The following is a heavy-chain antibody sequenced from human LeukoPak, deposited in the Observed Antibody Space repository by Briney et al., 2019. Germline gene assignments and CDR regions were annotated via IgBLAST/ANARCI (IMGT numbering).Heavy chain of an antibody. J-gene: IGHJ5*02. D-gene: IGHD1-26*01. Sequence: SETLSLTCAVYGGSFSDYYWSWIRQPPGKGLEWIGEINHSGSTNYNPSLKSRLTISVDASKKQFSLKLSSVTAADTAVYYCARKVGATTYPDWFDPWGQGTLVTVSS. V-gene: IGHV4-34*01. CDR3: ARKVGATTYPDWFDP. CDR1: GGSFSDYY. CDR2: INHSGST.